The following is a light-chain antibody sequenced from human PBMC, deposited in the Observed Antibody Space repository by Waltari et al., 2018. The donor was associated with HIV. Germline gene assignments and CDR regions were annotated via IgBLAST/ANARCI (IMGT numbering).Light chain of an antibody. J-gene: IGKJ2*01. Sequence: EIVITPSPATLSVSPGERATLSCRASQSINNNLAWYQQKPGQAPRLLIYGASTRATGIPARFSGSGSATEFALTISSLQSGDFAVYFCQQYKNWPYTFGQGTKLEIK. CDR3: QQYKNWPYT. CDR2: GAS. CDR1: QSINNN. V-gene: IGKV3-15*01.